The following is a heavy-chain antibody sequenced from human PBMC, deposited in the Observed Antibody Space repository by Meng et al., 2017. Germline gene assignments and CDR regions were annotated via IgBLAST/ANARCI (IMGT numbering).Heavy chain of an antibody. V-gene: IGHV1-18*01. J-gene: IGHJ4*02. CDR2: INTYNGKT. Sequence: QGQLVQSGAEVKKPGASVKFSCDASAYTLSSDGFSWVRQAPGQGLEWLGWINTYNGKTDYAHKFQDRVTLTTDTFTNTAYMELRSLRSDDTAVYYCATRGNPYLNCWGQGTLVTVSS. CDR1: AYTLSSDG. CDR3: ATRGNPYLNC.